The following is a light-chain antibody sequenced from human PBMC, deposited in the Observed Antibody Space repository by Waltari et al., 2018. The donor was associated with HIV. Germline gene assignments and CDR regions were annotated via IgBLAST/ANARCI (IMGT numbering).Light chain of an antibody. V-gene: IGLV2-14*01. CDR2: EVS. CDR3: SSYTSRNTRV. Sequence: QSALTQPASVSGSPGPSITISCTGTTSDVGGYKYASWYQQHPDKAPKLVVYEVSNRPSGISIRFSGSKSGNTASLTISGLQAEDEADYYCSSYTSRNTRVFGTGTKVTVL. CDR1: TSDVGGYKY. J-gene: IGLJ1*01.